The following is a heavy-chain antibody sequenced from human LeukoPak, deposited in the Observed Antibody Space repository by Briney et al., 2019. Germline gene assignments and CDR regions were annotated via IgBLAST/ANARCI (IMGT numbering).Heavy chain of an antibody. CDR2: FDPADDKT. D-gene: IGHD3-22*01. CDR1: GYSLTELS. Sequence: ASVTVSCKVSGYSLTELSMHWVRQAPGKGLEWMGGFDPADDKTIFAQKFQGRVTLTEDTSTDTASMELSSLRSEDTAVYYCATYDSSGYLDYWGQGTLVTVSS. J-gene: IGHJ4*02. V-gene: IGHV1-24*01. CDR3: ATYDSSGYLDY.